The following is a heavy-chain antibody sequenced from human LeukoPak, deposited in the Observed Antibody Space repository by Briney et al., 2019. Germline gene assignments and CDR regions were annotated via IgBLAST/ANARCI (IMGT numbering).Heavy chain of an antibody. CDR2: IKSDGSRT. V-gene: IGHV3-74*01. CDR3: ARELPFDY. J-gene: IGHJ4*02. CDR1: GFTFSNYW. Sequence: GGSLRLSCAASGFTFSNYWMHWVRHAPGKGLVWVSRIKSDGSRTDYADSVKGRFTISRDNAKNTLYLQMNSLRAEDTAVYYCARELPFDYWGQGTLVTVSS. D-gene: IGHD2-15*01.